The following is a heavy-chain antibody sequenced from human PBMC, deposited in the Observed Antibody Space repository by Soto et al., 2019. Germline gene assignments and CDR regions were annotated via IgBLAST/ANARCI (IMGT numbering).Heavy chain of an antibody. CDR1: GGTFSSYA. CDR3: AIPRSYYYDSSGYFAY. D-gene: IGHD3-22*01. J-gene: IGHJ4*02. Sequence: QVQLVQSGAEVKKPGSSVKVSCKASGGTFSSYAISWVRQAPGQGLEWMGGIIPIFGTANYAQKFQGRVTITADKSTSTAYMELSSLRSEDTAVYYCAIPRSYYYDSSGYFAYWGQGTLVTVSS. V-gene: IGHV1-69*06. CDR2: IIPIFGTA.